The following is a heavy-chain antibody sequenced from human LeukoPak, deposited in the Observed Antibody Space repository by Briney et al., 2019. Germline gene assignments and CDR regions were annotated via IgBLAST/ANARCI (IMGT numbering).Heavy chain of an antibody. D-gene: IGHD1-26*01. J-gene: IGHJ4*02. Sequence: GASVKVSCKASGYTFTSYYMHWVRQAPGQGLEWMGIINPSGGSTSYAQKFQGRVTMTRDTSTSTVYMELSSLRSEDTAVYYCARASFTSNIVGATKAGFDYWGQGTLVNVSS. V-gene: IGHV1-46*01. CDR2: INPSGGST. CDR1: GYTFTSYY. CDR3: ARASFTSNIVGATKAGFDY.